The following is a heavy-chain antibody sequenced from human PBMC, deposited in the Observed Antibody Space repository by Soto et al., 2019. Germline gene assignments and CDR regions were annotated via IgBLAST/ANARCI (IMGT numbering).Heavy chain of an antibody. CDR2: ISAYNGNT. CDR3: ARDTYYYDSSGYYLDAFDI. Sequence: ASVKVSCKASGYTFISYGISWVRQAPGQGLEWMGWISAYNGNTNYAQKLQGRVTMTTDTSTSTAYMELRSLRSDDTAVYYCARDTYYYDSSGYYLDAFDIWGQGTMVTVSS. D-gene: IGHD3-22*01. CDR1: GYTFISYG. V-gene: IGHV1-18*01. J-gene: IGHJ3*02.